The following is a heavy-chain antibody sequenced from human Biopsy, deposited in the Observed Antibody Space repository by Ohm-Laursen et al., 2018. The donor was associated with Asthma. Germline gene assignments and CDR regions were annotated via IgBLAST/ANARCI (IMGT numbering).Heavy chain of an antibody. J-gene: IGHJ5*02. Sequence: SDTLSLTCIVSGGSISSDYWSWLRQSPGKGLEWIGYIHNSGNTNYNLSLKSRVTISLDTSKNHFSLRLSFVTAADTAVYFCARGQGRGIQLWSLDPWGQGILVTVSS. V-gene: IGHV4-59*07. CDR1: GGSISSDY. D-gene: IGHD5-18*01. CDR2: IHNSGNT. CDR3: ARGQGRGIQLWSLDP.